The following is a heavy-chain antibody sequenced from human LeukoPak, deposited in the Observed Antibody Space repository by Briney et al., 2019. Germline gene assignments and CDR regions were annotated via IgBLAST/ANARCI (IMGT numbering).Heavy chain of an antibody. D-gene: IGHD5-12*01. CDR3: ARGRVAGEKRGYSGYDFYWYFDL. CDR2: ISAYNGNT. Sequence: ASVKVSCKASGYTFTGYGISWVRQAPGQGLEWMGWISAYNGNTNYAQKLQGRVTMTTDTSTSTAYMELRSLRSDDTAVYYCARGRVAGEKRGYSGYDFYWYFDLWGRGTLVTVSS. J-gene: IGHJ2*01. CDR1: GYTFTGYG. V-gene: IGHV1-18*01.